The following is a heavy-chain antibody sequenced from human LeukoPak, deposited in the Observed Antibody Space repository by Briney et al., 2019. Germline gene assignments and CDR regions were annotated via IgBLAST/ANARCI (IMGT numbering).Heavy chain of an antibody. V-gene: IGHV4-59*01. J-gene: IGHJ4*01. Sequence: PSETLSLTCTVSGGSISSYYWSWIRQPPGKGLEWIAYIYYSGSTNYTPSLKSRVTISADTSKNQFSLKLSSVTAADTAVYYCAREDGSGTYYRNYWGHGTLVTVSS. D-gene: IGHD3-10*01. CDR2: IYYSGST. CDR3: AREDGSGTYYRNY. CDR1: GGSISSYY.